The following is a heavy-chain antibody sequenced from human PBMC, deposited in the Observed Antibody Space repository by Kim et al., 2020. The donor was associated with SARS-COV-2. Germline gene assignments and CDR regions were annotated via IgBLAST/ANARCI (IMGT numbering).Heavy chain of an antibody. CDR3: ARDGHGLDI. J-gene: IGHJ6*02. CDR2: IGNNI. CDR1: GFSFGSSS. V-gene: IGHV3-48*02. Sequence: GGSLRLSCAASGFSFGSSSMNWVRQAPGKGLEWVSYIGNNIYYANSVKGRFTISRNNADNSLYLQMSNLRDEDTAVYYCARDGHGLDIWGRGTTVIVAS.